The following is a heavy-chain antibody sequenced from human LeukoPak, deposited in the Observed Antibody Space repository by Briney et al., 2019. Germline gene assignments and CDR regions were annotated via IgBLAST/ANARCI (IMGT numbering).Heavy chain of an antibody. CDR2: IYHSGST. D-gene: IGHD3-22*01. CDR1: GYSISSGYY. CDR3: ARDSPITMIFSFDY. V-gene: IGHV4-38-2*02. Sequence: SETLSLTCAVSGYSISSGYYWGWIRPPPGKGLEWIGSIYHSGSTYYNPSLKSRVTISVDTSKNQFSLKLSSVTAADTAVYYCARDSPITMIFSFDYWGQGTLVTVSS. J-gene: IGHJ4*02.